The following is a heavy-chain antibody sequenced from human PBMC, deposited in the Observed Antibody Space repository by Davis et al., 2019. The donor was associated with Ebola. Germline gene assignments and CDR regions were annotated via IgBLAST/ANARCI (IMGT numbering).Heavy chain of an antibody. J-gene: IGHJ4*02. CDR1: GGSISSSSYY. Sequence: MPSETLSLTCTVSGGSISSSSYYWGWIRQPPGKGLEWIGEINHSGSTNYNPSLKSRVTISVDTSKNQFSLKLNSVTAADTAMYYCARTTFYYDSSGFYHREGYYFDYWGQGTLVTVSS. CDR3: ARTTFYYDSSGFYHREGYYFDY. V-gene: IGHV4-39*07. CDR2: INHSGST. D-gene: IGHD3-22*01.